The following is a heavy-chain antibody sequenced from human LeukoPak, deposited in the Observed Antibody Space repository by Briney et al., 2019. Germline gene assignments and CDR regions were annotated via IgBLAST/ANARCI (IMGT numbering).Heavy chain of an antibody. CDR3: ARDGATVSFDY. CDR2: ISAYNGNT. Sequence: ASVKVSCKASGYTFTSYGISWVRQAPGQGLEWMGWISAYNGNTNYAQKLQGRVTMTRDTSTSTVYMELSSLRSEDTAVYYCARDGATVSFDYWGQGTLVTVSS. V-gene: IGHV1-18*01. CDR1: GYTFTSYG. J-gene: IGHJ4*02. D-gene: IGHD4-17*01.